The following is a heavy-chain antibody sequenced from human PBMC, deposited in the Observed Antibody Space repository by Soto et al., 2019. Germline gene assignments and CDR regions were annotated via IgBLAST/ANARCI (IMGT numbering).Heavy chain of an antibody. CDR1: GFTFSSYA. J-gene: IGHJ6*02. Sequence: PGGSLRLSCAASGFTFSSYAMHWVRQAPGKGLEWIGEINHSGSTNYNPSLKSRVTISVDTSKNQFSLKLSSVTAADTAVYYCARGEELPPYYYGMDVWGQGTTVTVSS. CDR3: ARGEELPPYYYGMDV. D-gene: IGHD1-26*01. V-gene: IGHV4-34*01. CDR2: INHSGST.